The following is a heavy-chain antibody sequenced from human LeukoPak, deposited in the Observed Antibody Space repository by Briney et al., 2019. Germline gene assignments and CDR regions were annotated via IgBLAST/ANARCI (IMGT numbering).Heavy chain of an antibody. CDR3: AKGDYYDSSGPWGY. Sequence: GGSLRLSCAASGFTFSNYAMTWVRQAPGKGLEWVSAISGSGGSTYHADSVKGRFTISRDNSKNTLYLQMNSLRAEDTAVYYCAKGDYYDSSGPWGYWGQGTLVTVSS. D-gene: IGHD3-22*01. V-gene: IGHV3-23*01. J-gene: IGHJ4*02. CDR1: GFTFSNYA. CDR2: ISGSGGST.